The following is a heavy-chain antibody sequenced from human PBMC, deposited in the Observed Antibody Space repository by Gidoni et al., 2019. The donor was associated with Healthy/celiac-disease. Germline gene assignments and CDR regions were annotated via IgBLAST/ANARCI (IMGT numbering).Heavy chain of an antibody. Sequence: QVQLQASGPGLVKPSETLSPTCTVSGGSISSYYWSWIRQPPGKGLEWIGYIYYSGSTNYNPSLKSRVTISVDTSKNQFSLKLSSVTAADTAVYYCARGWRGGLDYWGQGTLVTVSS. J-gene: IGHJ4*02. V-gene: IGHV4-59*01. CDR2: IYYSGST. D-gene: IGHD3-3*01. CDR3: ARGWRGGLDY. CDR1: GGSISSYY.